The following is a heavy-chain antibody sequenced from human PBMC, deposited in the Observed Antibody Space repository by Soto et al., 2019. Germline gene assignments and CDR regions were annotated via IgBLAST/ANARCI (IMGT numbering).Heavy chain of an antibody. CDR3: ARALHNWNFGLDP. J-gene: IGHJ5*02. CDR1: GGSVGSGSYY. Sequence: QMQLQESGPGLVKPSETLSLTCTVSGGSVGSGSYYWSWIRQPPGKGLELIGYVYYSGTTNYNPSLKSRVTISVDTSKNQFSLKIRSVTAADTAVYYCARALHNWNFGLDPWGQGTLVTVSS. V-gene: IGHV4-61*01. D-gene: IGHD1-7*01. CDR2: VYYSGTT.